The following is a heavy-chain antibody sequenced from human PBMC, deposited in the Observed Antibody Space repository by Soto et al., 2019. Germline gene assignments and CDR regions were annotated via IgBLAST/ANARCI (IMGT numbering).Heavy chain of an antibody. CDR1: GGTFSNHA. Sequence: QVHLVQSGAEVKKPGSSVKVSCKAPGGTFSNHAINWVRQAPEQGLEWMGRIIPIFSTTNYAQKFQGRVTMTADESTITAYLELSSLKQDDTAVYYCAREVAADGTFREDVFDIWGQGTLVTVSS. CDR2: IIPIFSTT. V-gene: IGHV1-69*12. CDR3: AREVAADGTFREDVFDI. D-gene: IGHD6-13*01. J-gene: IGHJ3*02.